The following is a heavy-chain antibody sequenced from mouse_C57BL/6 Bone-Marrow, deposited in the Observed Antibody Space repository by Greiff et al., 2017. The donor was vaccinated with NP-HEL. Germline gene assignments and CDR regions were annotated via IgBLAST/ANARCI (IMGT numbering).Heavy chain of an antibody. CDR3: ARDYGSRAWFAY. V-gene: IGHV1-69*01. J-gene: IGHJ3*01. D-gene: IGHD1-1*01. CDR2: IDPSDSYT. CDR1: GYTFTSYW. Sequence: VQLQQSGAELVRPGASVKLSCKASGYTFTSYWMHWVKQRPGQGLEWIGEIDPSDSYTNYNQKFKGKSTLTVDKSSSTAYMQLSSLTSEDSAVYYCARDYGSRAWFAYWGQGTLVTVSA.